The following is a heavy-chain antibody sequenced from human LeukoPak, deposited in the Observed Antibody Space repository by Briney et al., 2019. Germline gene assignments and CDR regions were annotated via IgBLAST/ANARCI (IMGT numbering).Heavy chain of an antibody. V-gene: IGHV4-34*01. CDR3: ARDGWELLPFDY. CDR1: GGSFSGYY. CDR2: INHSGST. J-gene: IGHJ4*02. D-gene: IGHD1-26*01. Sequence: PSETLSLTCAVYGGSFSGYYWSWIRQPPGKGLEWIGEINHSGSTNYNPSLKSRVTISVDTSKNQFSLKLSSVTAADTAVYYCARDGWELLPFDYWGQGTLVTVSS.